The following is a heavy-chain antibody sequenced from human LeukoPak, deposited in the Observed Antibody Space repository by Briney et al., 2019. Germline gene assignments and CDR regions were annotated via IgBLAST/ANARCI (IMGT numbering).Heavy chain of an antibody. CDR1: GGSFSDYS. V-gene: IGHV4-34*01. Sequence: SETLSLTCAVYGGSFSDYSWTWIRQSPGKGLEWIGEINHSGSTNYNPSLKSRVALAVDPSKSQFSLKLNSVTAADTAVYYCAKSNGYGLVDIWGQGTMVTVSS. CDR2: INHSGST. J-gene: IGHJ3*02. D-gene: IGHD3-10*01. CDR3: AKSNGYGLVDI.